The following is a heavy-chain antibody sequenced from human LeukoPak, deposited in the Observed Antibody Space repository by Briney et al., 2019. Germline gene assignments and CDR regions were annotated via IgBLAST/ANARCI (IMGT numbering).Heavy chain of an antibody. J-gene: IGHJ4*02. CDR2: ITTSSSYI. CDR3: TRQEYSAFGY. V-gene: IGHV3-21*01. Sequence: GGSLRLSCAASGFTFSNYNMNWVRQAPGKGLEWVSCITTSSSYIYDADSVKGRFTISSDNAKNSLYLQMNSLRAEDTAFYYCTRQEYSAFGYWGQGTLVTVSS. CDR1: GFTFSNYN. D-gene: IGHD2/OR15-2a*01.